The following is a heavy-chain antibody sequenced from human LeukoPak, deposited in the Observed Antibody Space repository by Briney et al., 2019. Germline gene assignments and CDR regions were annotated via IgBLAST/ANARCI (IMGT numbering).Heavy chain of an antibody. CDR3: ARDYGGNPYYFDY. Sequence: ASVKVSCKASGYTFTGYYMHWVRQAPGQGLEWMGCINPNSGGTNFARKFQGRVTMTRDTSISTAYMDLNRLRSDDTAVYYCARDYGGNPYYFDYWGQGTLVTVSS. V-gene: IGHV1-2*02. J-gene: IGHJ4*02. CDR2: INPNSGGT. D-gene: IGHD4-23*01. CDR1: GYTFTGYY.